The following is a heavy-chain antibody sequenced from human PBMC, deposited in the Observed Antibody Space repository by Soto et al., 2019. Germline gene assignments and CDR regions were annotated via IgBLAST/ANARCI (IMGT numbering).Heavy chain of an antibody. CDR1: GGTFSSYA. Sequence: QVQLVQSGAEVKKPGSSVKVSCKASGGTFSSYAISWVRQAPGQGLEWMGGIIPIFGTANYAQKFQGRVTITADESTSTAYVELSSLRSEDTAVYYCARVEYSSSSYYYYYGMDVWGQGTTVTVSS. D-gene: IGHD6-6*01. V-gene: IGHV1-69*12. CDR3: ARVEYSSSSYYYYYGMDV. CDR2: IIPIFGTA. J-gene: IGHJ6*02.